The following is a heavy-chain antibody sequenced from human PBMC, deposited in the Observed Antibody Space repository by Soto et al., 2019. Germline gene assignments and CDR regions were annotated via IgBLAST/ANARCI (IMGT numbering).Heavy chain of an antibody. CDR2: IYYSGNT. CDR1: GDSISSYY. D-gene: IGHD2-8*01. Sequence: SETLSLTCTVSGDSISSYYWSWIRQPPGKGLEWIGYIYYSGNTNYNPSLMSRVTISVDTSKNQFSLKLSSVIAADTAVYYCARGTRDFDYWGQGALVTVSS. J-gene: IGHJ4*02. CDR3: ARGTRDFDY. V-gene: IGHV4-59*01.